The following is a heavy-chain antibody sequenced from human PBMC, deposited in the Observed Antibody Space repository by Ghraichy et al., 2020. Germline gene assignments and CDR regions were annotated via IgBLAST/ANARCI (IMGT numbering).Heavy chain of an antibody. CDR2: MNDDGTIT. CDR3: ASDLSGRSGS. Sequence: GGSLRLSCAASGFTFRNFWMHWVRQVPGKGLVWVSRMNDDGTITTYADSVKGRFTISRDNAKNTLYLQMNSLRVDDSAVYYCASDLSGRSGSWGQGTLVTVSS. CDR1: GFTFRNFW. J-gene: IGHJ5*02. V-gene: IGHV3-74*01. D-gene: IGHD1-26*01.